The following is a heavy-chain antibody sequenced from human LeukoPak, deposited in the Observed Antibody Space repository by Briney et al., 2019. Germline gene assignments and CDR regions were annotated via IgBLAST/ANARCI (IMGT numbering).Heavy chain of an antibody. Sequence: GGSLRLSCAASGFTFSDYYMSWIRQAPGKGLEWVSYISSSGSTIYYADSVKGRFTISRDNAKNSLYLQMNSLRAEDTAVYYCTTDLRSGSYRAQHWGQGTLVTVSS. D-gene: IGHD1-26*01. CDR3: TTDLRSGSYRAQH. V-gene: IGHV3-11*01. CDR2: ISSSGSTI. J-gene: IGHJ1*01. CDR1: GFTFSDYY.